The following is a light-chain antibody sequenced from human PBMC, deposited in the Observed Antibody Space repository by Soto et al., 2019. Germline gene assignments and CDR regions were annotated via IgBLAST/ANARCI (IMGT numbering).Light chain of an antibody. Sequence: QSALTQPRSVSGSPGQSVTISCTGTSSDVGGYNYVSWYQQHPGKAPKVMIYDVSKRPSGVPDRFSGSKSGNTASLTISGLQAEDEADYYCWSYAGSDTVDVSGTGTKVTVL. CDR3: WSYAGSDTVDV. J-gene: IGLJ1*01. V-gene: IGLV2-11*01. CDR2: DVS. CDR1: SSDVGGYNY.